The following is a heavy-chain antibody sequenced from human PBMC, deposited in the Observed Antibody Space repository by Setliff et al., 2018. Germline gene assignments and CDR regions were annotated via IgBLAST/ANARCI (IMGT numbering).Heavy chain of an antibody. J-gene: IGHJ5*02. CDR1: GGSISSSSYY. CDR2: IYYSGST. D-gene: IGHD3-10*01. Sequence: PAETLSLTCTVSGGSISSSSYYWGWIRQPPGKGLEWIGSIYYSGSTNYNPSLKSRVTISVDTSKKQFSLRLNSVTAADTAVYYWARQGTAIRWFDPWGQGTLVTVSS. CDR3: ARQGTAIRWFDP. V-gene: IGHV4-39*07.